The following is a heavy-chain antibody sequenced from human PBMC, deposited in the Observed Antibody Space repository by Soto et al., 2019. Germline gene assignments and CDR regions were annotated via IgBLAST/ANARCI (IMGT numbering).Heavy chain of an antibody. Sequence: GGSLRLSCAASGFTVSSNYMSWVRQAPGKGLEWVSVIYSGGSTYYADSVKGRFTISRDNSKNTLYLQMNSLRAEDTAVYYCARVAATTYYYYMDVWGKGTTVTVSS. CDR1: GFTVSSNY. CDR3: ARVAATTYYYYMDV. CDR2: IYSGGST. D-gene: IGHD2-15*01. V-gene: IGHV3-66*01. J-gene: IGHJ6*03.